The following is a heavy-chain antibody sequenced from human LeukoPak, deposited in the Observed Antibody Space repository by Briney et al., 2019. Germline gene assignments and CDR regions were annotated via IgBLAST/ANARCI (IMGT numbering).Heavy chain of an antibody. Sequence: PSETLSLTCTVSGGSISSYYWSWIRQPPGKGLEWIGYIYYSGSTNYNPSLKSRVTISVDTSKNQFSLKLSSVTAADTAVYYCARNYDSSGNPRYYYYYMDVWGKGTTVTVSS. CDR1: GGSISSYY. CDR2: IYYSGST. CDR3: ARNYDSSGNPRYYYYYMDV. D-gene: IGHD3-22*01. J-gene: IGHJ6*03. V-gene: IGHV4-59*01.